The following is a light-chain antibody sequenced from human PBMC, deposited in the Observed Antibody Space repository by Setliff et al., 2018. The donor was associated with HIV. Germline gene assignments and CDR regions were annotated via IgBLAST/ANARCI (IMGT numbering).Light chain of an antibody. CDR2: DVS. J-gene: IGLJ1*01. V-gene: IGLV2-14*03. CDR3: SSYTSSSTLL. CDR1: SSDVGGYNY. Sequence: QSALTQPASVSGPPGQSITISCTGTSSDVGGYNYVSWYQQHPGKAPKVMIYDVSNRPSGVSNRFSGSKSGNTASLTISGLQAEDEADYYCSSYTSSSTLLFGTGTKVTVL.